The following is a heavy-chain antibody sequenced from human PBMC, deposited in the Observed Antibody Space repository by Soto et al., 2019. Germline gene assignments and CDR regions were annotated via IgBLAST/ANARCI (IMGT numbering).Heavy chain of an antibody. V-gene: IGHV4-59*08. CDR3: ARRYGSAIDY. CDR1: GGSIRSYY. Sequence: SETLSLTCTVSGGSIRSYYWSWIRQPPGKGLEWIGYIYYSGSTNYNPSLKSRVTISVDTSKNQFSLKLSSVTAADTAVYYCARRYGSAIDYWVQGTLVTVSS. J-gene: IGHJ4*02. CDR2: IYYSGST. D-gene: IGHD1-26*01.